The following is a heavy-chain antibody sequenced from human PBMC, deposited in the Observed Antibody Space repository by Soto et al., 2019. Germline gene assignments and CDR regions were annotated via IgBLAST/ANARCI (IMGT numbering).Heavy chain of an antibody. D-gene: IGHD4-17*01. J-gene: IGHJ6*03. Sequence: GGSLRLSCAASGFTFSDYYMSWIRQAPGKGLEWVSYISSSGSTIYYADSVKGRFTISRDNAKNSLYLQMNSLRAEDTAVYYCARTPTTVTMYPIDYYYYMDVWGKGTTVTVSS. CDR1: GFTFSDYY. CDR3: ARTPTTVTMYPIDYYYYMDV. CDR2: ISSSGSTI. V-gene: IGHV3-11*01.